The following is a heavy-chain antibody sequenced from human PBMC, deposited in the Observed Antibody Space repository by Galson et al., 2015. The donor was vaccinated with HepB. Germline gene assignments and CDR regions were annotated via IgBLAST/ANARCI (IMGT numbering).Heavy chain of an antibody. CDR2: VSEGGTGT. Sequence: SLRLSCAAYGFTFRNYAMAWVRQAPGEGLKWVSTVSEGGTGTNYADSVKGRFTISRDNSKNTLHLQMNSLRGEDTAIYFCARGGNSSAWSGYDSWGQGTLVTVSS. J-gene: IGHJ4*02. CDR1: GFTFRNYA. CDR3: ARGGNSSAWSGYDS. V-gene: IGHV3-23*01. D-gene: IGHD6-19*01.